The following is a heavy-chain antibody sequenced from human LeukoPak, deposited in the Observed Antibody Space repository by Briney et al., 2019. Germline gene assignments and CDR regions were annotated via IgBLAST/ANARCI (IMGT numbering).Heavy chain of an antibody. CDR3: ARVDRYHYYLDV. J-gene: IGHJ6*03. CDR2: IMPLFNTA. CDR1: GGTFSSYS. V-gene: IGHV1-69*05. Sequence: SVKVSCKASGGTFSSYSITWVRQAPGQGLEWMGGIMPLFNTANYAQQFQGRVTITTDESTSTAYMELSSLRFEDTAMYYCARVDRYHYYLDVWGKGTTVAVSS.